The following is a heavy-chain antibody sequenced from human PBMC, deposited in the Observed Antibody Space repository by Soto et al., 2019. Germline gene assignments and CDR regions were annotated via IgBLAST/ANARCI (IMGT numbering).Heavy chain of an antibody. J-gene: IGHJ5*02. CDR1: GFTFCSYA. D-gene: IGHD6-13*01. CDR2: ISGSGGST. CDR3: AKDREGGTIAASPSDP. Sequence: GGSLRLSCAASGFTFCSYAMSWVRQAPGKGLEWVSAISGSGGSTYYADPVKGRFTISRDNAKNTLYLQMNSLRAEDTAVYYCAKDREGGTIAASPSDPWGQGTLVTVSS. V-gene: IGHV3-23*01.